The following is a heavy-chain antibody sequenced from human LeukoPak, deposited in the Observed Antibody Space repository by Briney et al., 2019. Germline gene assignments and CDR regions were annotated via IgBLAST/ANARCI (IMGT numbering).Heavy chain of an antibody. CDR1: GYTFTGYY. CDR2: INPNSGGT. J-gene: IGHJ3*02. Sequence: GASVKVSCKASGYTFTGYYMHWVRQAPGQGLEWMGWINPNSGGTNYAQKFQGWVTMTRDTSISTAYMELSSLRSEDTAVYYCARGHPLGATYDASDIWGQGTMVTVSS. D-gene: IGHD4/OR15-4a*01. CDR3: ARGHPLGATYDASDI. V-gene: IGHV1-2*04.